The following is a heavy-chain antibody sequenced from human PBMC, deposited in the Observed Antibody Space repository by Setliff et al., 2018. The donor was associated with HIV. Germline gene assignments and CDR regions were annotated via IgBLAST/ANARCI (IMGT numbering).Heavy chain of an antibody. CDR2: IYTSGST. CDR1: GGSISSYY. D-gene: IGHD3-3*01. V-gene: IGHV4-4*07. CDR3: ARSFTYNFWSGLAGDAFDI. J-gene: IGHJ3*02. Sequence: KASETLSLTCTVSGGSISSYYWSWIRQPAGKGLEWIGRIYTSGSTNYNPSLKSRVTMSVDTSKNQFSLKLSSVTAADTAVYYCARSFTYNFWSGLAGDAFDIWGQGTMVTVSS.